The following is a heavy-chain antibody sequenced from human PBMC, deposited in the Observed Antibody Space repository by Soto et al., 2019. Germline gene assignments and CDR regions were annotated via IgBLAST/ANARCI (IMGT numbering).Heavy chain of an antibody. CDR1: GGTFSSYA. CDR3: ARYCSSTSCPYYYYYGLDG. CDR2: IIPIFGTA. D-gene: IGHD2-2*01. J-gene: IGHJ6*02. Sequence: RASVKVSCKAAGGTFSSYAISWVRQAPGQGLEWMGGIIPIFGTANYAQKFQGRVTITADESTSTAYMELSSLRSEDTAVYYCARYCSSTSCPYYYYYGLDGWGQGTTVTVSS. V-gene: IGHV1-69*13.